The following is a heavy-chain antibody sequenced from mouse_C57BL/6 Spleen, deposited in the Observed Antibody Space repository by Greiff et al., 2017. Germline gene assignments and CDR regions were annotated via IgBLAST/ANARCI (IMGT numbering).Heavy chain of an antibody. CDR2: IDPSDSYT. CDR1: GYTFTSYW. J-gene: IGHJ2*01. Sequence: VQLQQPGAELVKPGASVKLSCKASGYTFTSYWMQWVKQRPGQGLEWIGEIDPSDSYTNYNQKFKGKATLTVDTSSSTAYMQLSSLTSEDSAVYYCARNYGFYFGYWGKGTTLTVAS. V-gene: IGHV1-50*01. D-gene: IGHD2-2*01. CDR3: ARNYGFYFGY.